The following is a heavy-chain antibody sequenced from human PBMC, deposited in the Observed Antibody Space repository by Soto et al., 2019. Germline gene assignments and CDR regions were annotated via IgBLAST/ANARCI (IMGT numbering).Heavy chain of an antibody. J-gene: IGHJ6*02. CDR3: ARAFYGMDV. CDR1: GFSLSGTGRR. Sequence: SGPTLVTPTQTLTLTCTVSGFSLSGTGRRVTWIRQPPGKALEWLARIDWEDTKLYSTSLKTRLSISKDTSKNQVVLTMTNMDPADTHTYYCARAFYGMDVWGPGTTVTVSS. V-gene: IGHV2-70*04. CDR2: IDWEDTK.